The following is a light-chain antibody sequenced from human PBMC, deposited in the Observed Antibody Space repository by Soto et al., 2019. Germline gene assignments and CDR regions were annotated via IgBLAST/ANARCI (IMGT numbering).Light chain of an antibody. CDR1: SSDVGAYNY. CDR2: DVS. J-gene: IGLJ2*01. V-gene: IGLV2-14*03. Sequence: QSVLTQPASVSGSPGQSIAISCTGTSSDVGAYNYVSWYQQHPGKANKLMNYDVSNRPSGVSNRFSGSKSGNTAYLTISGLQAEDEADYYCNSYAGSNNFVVFGGGTKVTVL. CDR3: NSYAGSNNFVV.